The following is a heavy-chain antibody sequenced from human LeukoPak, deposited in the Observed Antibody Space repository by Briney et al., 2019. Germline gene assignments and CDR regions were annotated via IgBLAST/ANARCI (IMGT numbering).Heavy chain of an antibody. CDR1: GGSISSYY. D-gene: IGHD3-10*01. CDR2: IYYSGST. J-gene: IGHJ4*02. Sequence: SETLSLTCTVSGGSISSYYWSWIRQPPGKGLEWIGYIYYSGSTNYNPSLKSRVTISVDTSKNQFSLKLSSVTAADTAVYYCALMLRGVIYHFDYWGQGTLVTVSP. CDR3: ALMLRGVIYHFDY. V-gene: IGHV4-59*12.